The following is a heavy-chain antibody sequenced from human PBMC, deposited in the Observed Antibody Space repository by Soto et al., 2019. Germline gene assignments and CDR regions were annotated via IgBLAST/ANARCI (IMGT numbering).Heavy chain of an antibody. CDR1: GYTFTGYY. CDR2: INPNSGAT. D-gene: IGHD3-9*01. Sequence: GASVKVSCKASGYTFTGYYMHWLRQAPGQGLEWMGWINPNSGATDYAQKFQDWVTMTRDTSINTAYMELSRLRSDDTAVYFCARGSDILTSPVGYWGQGTRVTVSS. V-gene: IGHV1-2*04. J-gene: IGHJ4*02. CDR3: ARGSDILTSPVGY.